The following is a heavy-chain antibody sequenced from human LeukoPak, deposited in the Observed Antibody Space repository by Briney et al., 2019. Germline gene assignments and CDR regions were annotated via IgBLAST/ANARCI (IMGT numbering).Heavy chain of an antibody. Sequence: ASVKVSCKASGGTCSSYAISWVRQAPGQGLEWMGGIIPIFGTANYAQKFQGRVTITADESTSTAYMELSSLRSEDTAVYYCARADILTGYNFDYWGQGTLVTVSS. D-gene: IGHD3-9*01. CDR3: ARADILTGYNFDY. CDR2: IIPIFGTA. CDR1: GGTCSSYA. J-gene: IGHJ4*02. V-gene: IGHV1-69*13.